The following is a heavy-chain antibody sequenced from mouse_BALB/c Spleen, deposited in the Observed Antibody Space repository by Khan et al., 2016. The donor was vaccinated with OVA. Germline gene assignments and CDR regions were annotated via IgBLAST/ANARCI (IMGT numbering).Heavy chain of an antibody. CDR2: INPKSGGT. CDR1: GYTFPEYT. CDR3: ARDAGRY. V-gene: IGHV1-18*01. D-gene: IGHD3-3*01. Sequence: VQLQQSGPELVKPGASVKISCKTSGYTFPEYTVHWVKQSLGKSLDWIGVINPKSGGTAYNQKFKGKATLTVDKSSSTAYMEFHSLTSEDSAVYYCARDAGRYWGQGTSVTVAS. J-gene: IGHJ4*01.